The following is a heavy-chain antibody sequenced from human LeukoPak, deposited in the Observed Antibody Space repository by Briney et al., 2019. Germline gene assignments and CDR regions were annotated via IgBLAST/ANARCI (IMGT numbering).Heavy chain of an antibody. CDR2: ISYSGST. CDR3: TGSSGWSGVLDY. V-gene: IGHV4-59*01. D-gene: IGHD6-19*01. Sequence: SETLSLTCTVSGSSITTYYWSWLRQPPGKGLEWIGYISYSGSTKNNPSPKSRVTTSLDTSKNQLSLKVTSVTAADSAVYYCTGSSGWSGVLDYWGQGTLVTVSS. J-gene: IGHJ4*02. CDR1: GSSITTYY.